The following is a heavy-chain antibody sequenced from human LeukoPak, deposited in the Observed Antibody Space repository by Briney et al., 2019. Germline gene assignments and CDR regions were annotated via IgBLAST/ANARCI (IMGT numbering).Heavy chain of an antibody. V-gene: IGHV1-18*01. CDR1: GYTFTNYG. CDR2: ISPYNGNT. D-gene: IGHD3-3*01. Sequence: ASVKVSCKASGYTFTNYGISWVRQAPGQGLEWMGWISPYNGNTDYAQKLQGRVTMTTDTSTSTAYMELRSLRSDDTAVYYCARRAYDFWSGYRFDYWGQGTLVTVSS. CDR3: ARRAYDFWSGYRFDY. J-gene: IGHJ4*02.